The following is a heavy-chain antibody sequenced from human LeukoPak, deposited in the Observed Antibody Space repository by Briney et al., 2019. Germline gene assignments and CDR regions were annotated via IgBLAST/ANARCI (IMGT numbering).Heavy chain of an antibody. J-gene: IGHJ4*02. CDR1: GYTFINFA. CDR3: ARGPRAAADDY. CDR2: INAGNGNT. D-gene: IGHD6-13*01. V-gene: IGHV1-3*01. Sequence: AASVTVSCKASGYTFINFAINWGRQAPGQRPEGMGWINAGNGNTKYSQNFQGRVTITRDTSASTAYMELSGLTSEDTAVYYCARGPRAAADDYWGQGTLVTVSS.